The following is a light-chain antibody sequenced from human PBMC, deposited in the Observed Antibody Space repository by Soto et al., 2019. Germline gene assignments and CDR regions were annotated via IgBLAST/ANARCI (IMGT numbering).Light chain of an antibody. V-gene: IGLV2-23*01. CDR3: CSSAPESTYV. J-gene: IGLJ1*01. CDR1: SSDVGAYNS. Sequence: QSALAQPASVSGSPGQSVTICCSGTSSDVGAYNSVSWYQQHPDKAPQLMIYKGTQRPSGDSNRFSGSTSGNAASLTISGLQAGDEADYFCCSSAPESTYVFGTGTQLTVL. CDR2: KGT.